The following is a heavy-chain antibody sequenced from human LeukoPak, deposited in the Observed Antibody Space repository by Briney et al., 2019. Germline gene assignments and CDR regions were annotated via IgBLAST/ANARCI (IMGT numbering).Heavy chain of an antibody. V-gene: IGHV4-59*12. J-gene: IGHJ4*02. D-gene: IGHD3-10*01. CDR1: GGTISSYY. CDR3: ASADYYGSGSYAY. Sequence: SETLSLTCTVSGGTISSYYWNWIRQPPGKGLEWIGYIHDSGSTKYNPSLKSRVTISVDTSKNQFSLKLSSVTAADTAVYYCASADYYGSGSYAYWGQGTLVTVSS. CDR2: IHDSGST.